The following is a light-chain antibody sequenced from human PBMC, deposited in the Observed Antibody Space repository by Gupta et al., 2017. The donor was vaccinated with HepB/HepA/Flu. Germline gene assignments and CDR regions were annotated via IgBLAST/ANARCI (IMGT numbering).Light chain of an antibody. Sequence: ELVLPHSPATLSLSPGERATLSCRASQSIDNYLAWYQQKPGQAPRLLIYDSSIRATGIPARFSGSGSGTEFTLTITTLESEDSAIYYCQQRSPWHVLTFGQGTKVEIK. V-gene: IGKV3-11*01. J-gene: IGKJ1*01. CDR1: QSIDNY. CDR3: QQRSPWHVLT. CDR2: DSS.